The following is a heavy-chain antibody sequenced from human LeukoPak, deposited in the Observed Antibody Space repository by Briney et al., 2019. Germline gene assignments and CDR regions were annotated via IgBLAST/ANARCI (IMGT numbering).Heavy chain of an antibody. Sequence: GASVKVSCKASGYTFTSYGISWVRQAPGQGLEWMGGIIPIFGTANYAQKFQGRVTITTDESTSTAYMELSSLRSEDTAVYYCASWRRGYSYGSEYWGQGTLVTVSS. J-gene: IGHJ4*02. D-gene: IGHD5-18*01. CDR1: GYTFTSYG. V-gene: IGHV1-69*05. CDR2: IIPIFGTA. CDR3: ASWRRGYSYGSEY.